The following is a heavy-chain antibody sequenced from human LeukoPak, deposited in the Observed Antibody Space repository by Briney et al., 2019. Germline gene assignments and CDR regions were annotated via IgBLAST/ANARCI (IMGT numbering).Heavy chain of an antibody. CDR1: GYTFTSYG. CDR2: TSAYNGNT. D-gene: IGHD6-6*01. Sequence: ASVKVSCKASGYTFTSYGISWVRQAPGQGLEWMGWTSAYNGNTNHAQKLQGRVTMTTDTSTSTAYMELRSLRSDDTAVYYCARDRRYSSSSTRFDPWGQGTLVTVSS. CDR3: ARDRRYSSSSTRFDP. V-gene: IGHV1-18*01. J-gene: IGHJ5*02.